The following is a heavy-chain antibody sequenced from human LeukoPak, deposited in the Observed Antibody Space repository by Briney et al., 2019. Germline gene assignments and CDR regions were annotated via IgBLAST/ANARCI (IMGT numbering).Heavy chain of an antibody. D-gene: IGHD3-22*01. CDR3: AIMTTYYDSSAYYPFQH. CDR1: GFTFRNYW. CDR2: IKQDGSEK. V-gene: IGHV3-7*01. J-gene: IGHJ1*01. Sequence: SGGSLRLSCAASGFTFRNYWMIWVRQAPGKGLEWVANIKQDGSEKFYVDSVKGRFTISRDNAKNSVFLQINSLRDEDTAVYYCAIMTTYYDSSAYYPFQHWGQGTLVTVSS.